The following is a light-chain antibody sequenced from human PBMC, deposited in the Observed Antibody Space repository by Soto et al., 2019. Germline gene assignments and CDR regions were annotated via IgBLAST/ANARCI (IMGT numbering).Light chain of an antibody. CDR3: QQYGSSPPIT. Sequence: EIVLTQSPGTLSLSPGERATLSCRAIQSVSSRYLAWYQQKPGQAPRLLIYGASSRATGIPDRFSGSGSGTDFTLTISRLEPEDFAVYYCQQYGSSPPITFGQGTRLEN. V-gene: IGKV3-20*01. CDR1: QSVSSRY. J-gene: IGKJ5*01. CDR2: GAS.